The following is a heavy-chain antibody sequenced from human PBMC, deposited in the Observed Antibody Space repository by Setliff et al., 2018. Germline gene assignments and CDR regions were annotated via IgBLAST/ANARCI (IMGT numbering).Heavy chain of an antibody. V-gene: IGHV4-39*07. CDR1: GASISSSSYY. J-gene: IGHJ4*02. D-gene: IGHD3-3*01. CDR2: IFYGGST. CDR3: ARTDDYYNFYAY. Sequence: PSETLSLTCTVSGASISSSSYYWAWIRQPPGRGLELIGSIFYGGSTYYNPSLKSRVTISIDASKNQFSLELDSVTAADTAVYYCARTDDYYNFYAYWGQGTLVTVS.